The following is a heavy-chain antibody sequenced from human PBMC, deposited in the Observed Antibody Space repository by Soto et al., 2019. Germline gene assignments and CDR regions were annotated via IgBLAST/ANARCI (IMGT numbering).Heavy chain of an antibody. J-gene: IGHJ6*02. Sequence: ASVKVFCKASGYTFTSYDINWVRQATGQRLEWMGWMNPNSGNTGYAQKFQGRVTMTRNTSISTAYMELSSLRSEDTAVYYCARGGALLGGMDVWGQGTTVTVSS. CDR1: GYTFTSYD. V-gene: IGHV1-8*01. CDR3: ARGGALLGGMDV. D-gene: IGHD3-10*01. CDR2: MNPNSGNT.